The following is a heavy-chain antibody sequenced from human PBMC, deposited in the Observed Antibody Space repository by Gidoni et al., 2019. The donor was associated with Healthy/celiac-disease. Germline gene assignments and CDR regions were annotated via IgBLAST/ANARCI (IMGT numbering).Heavy chain of an antibody. Sequence: QLQLQESGPGLVKTSETMSLTCTVSGGSISSRRYYWCWVRQPPGKGREWRGSIYYGGRTYYTPSLKSRFNISADTSKNQFSLKLSSVTAADTAVYYCARHSPDLVGRYYDSSGYFDYWGQGTLVTVSS. CDR1: GGSISSRRYY. CDR2: IYYGGRT. J-gene: IGHJ4*02. CDR3: ARHSPDLVGRYYDSSGYFDY. D-gene: IGHD3-22*01. V-gene: IGHV4-39*01.